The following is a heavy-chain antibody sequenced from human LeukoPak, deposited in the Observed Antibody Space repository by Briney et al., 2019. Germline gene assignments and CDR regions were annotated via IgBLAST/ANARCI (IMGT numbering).Heavy chain of an antibody. J-gene: IGHJ4*02. CDR2: ISGSGGST. V-gene: IGHV3-23*01. CDR1: GFTFSSYG. Sequence: PGGSLRLSCAASGFTFSSYGMSWVRQAPGKGLEWVSAISGSGGSTYYADSVKGRFTISRDNSKNTLYLQMNSLRAEDTAVYYCAKVGGYSYGPFDYWGQGTLVTVSS. D-gene: IGHD5-18*01. CDR3: AKVGGYSYGPFDY.